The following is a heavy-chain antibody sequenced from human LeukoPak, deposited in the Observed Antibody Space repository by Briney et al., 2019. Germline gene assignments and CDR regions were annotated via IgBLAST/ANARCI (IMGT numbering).Heavy chain of an antibody. Sequence: GASVKVSCKASGYTFTDYYMHWVQQAPGKGLEWMGRVDPEDGETIYAEKFQGRVTITADTSTDTAYMELSSLRSEDTAVYYCATLKDGYSGYDRHAFDIWGQGTMVTVSS. V-gene: IGHV1-69-2*01. CDR3: ATLKDGYSGYDRHAFDI. D-gene: IGHD5-12*01. CDR1: GYTFTDYY. J-gene: IGHJ3*02. CDR2: VDPEDGET.